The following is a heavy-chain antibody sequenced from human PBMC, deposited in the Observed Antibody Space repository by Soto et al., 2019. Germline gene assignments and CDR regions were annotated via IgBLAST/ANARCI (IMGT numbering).Heavy chain of an antibody. CDR2: IYHSGST. V-gene: IGHV4-4*02. CDR1: GSSISSSNW. J-gene: IGHJ6*02. Sequence: SETLSLTGAVAGSSISSSNWWSWVRQPPGKGLEWIGEIYHSGSTNYNPSLKSRVTISVDKSKNQFSLKLSSVTAADTAVYYCARVSGSYYYGMDVWGQGTTVTVSS. CDR3: ARVSGSYYYGMDV. D-gene: IGHD1-26*01.